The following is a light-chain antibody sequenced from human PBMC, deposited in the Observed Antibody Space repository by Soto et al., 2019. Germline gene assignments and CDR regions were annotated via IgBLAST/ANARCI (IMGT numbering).Light chain of an antibody. J-gene: IGLJ3*02. CDR3: CSYAGSYTWV. CDR1: SSDVGGYNF. Sequence: QSVLTQPRSVSGSPGQSVTISCTGTSSDVGGYNFVSWYQHHPGKAPKLMIYDVSKRPSGVPDRFSGSKSGNKASLTISGLQAEDEADYYCCSYAGSYTWVFGGGTKLTVL. V-gene: IGLV2-11*01. CDR2: DVS.